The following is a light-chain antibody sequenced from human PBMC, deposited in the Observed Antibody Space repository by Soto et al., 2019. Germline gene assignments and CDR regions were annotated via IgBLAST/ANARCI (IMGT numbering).Light chain of an antibody. CDR2: DTS. V-gene: IGKV3-20*01. J-gene: IGKJ4*01. CDR3: QQYGSSPLT. Sequence: EIVLTQSPGTLSLSVGERVTLSCRASQSVSSYLAWYQQTPGQAPRLLIYDTSTRATGTPDRFSGSGSGTDFTLTIRRLEPEDFTLYYCQQYGSSPLTFGGGTTVEIK. CDR1: QSVSSY.